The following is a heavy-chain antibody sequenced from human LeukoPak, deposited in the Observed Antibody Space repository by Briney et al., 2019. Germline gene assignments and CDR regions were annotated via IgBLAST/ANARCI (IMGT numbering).Heavy chain of an antibody. Sequence: SETLSLTCTVSGGSISSGDYYWSWIRQPPGKGPEWIGYIYYSGSTYYNPPLKSRVTISVDTSKNQFSLKLSSVTAADTAVYYCAREEIVVVTARLYYYYGMDVWGQGTTVTVSS. CDR3: AREEIVVVTARLYYYYGMDV. V-gene: IGHV4-30-4*01. CDR2: IYYSGST. D-gene: IGHD2-21*02. J-gene: IGHJ6*02. CDR1: GGSISSGDYY.